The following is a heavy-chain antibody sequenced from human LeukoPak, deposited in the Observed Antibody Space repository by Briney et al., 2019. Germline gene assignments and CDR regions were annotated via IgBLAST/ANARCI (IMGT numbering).Heavy chain of an antibody. CDR3: ARGAPSDY. CDR2: IYTSGTT. V-gene: IGHV4-61*02. J-gene: IGHJ4*02. Sequence: PPETLSLTCTVSGGSISSGSISSYYWSWVRQPAGKGLEWIGRIYTSGTTNYNPSLNSRVTMSVDTSKNQFSLKLNSVTAADTAVYYCARGAPSDYWGQGTLVTVSS. CDR1: GGSISSGSISSYY.